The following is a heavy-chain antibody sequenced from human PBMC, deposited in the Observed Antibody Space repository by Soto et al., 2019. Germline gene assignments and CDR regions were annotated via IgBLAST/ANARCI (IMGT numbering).Heavy chain of an antibody. CDR2: ISAYNGNT. D-gene: IGHD5-18*01. Sequence: GLECMGWISAYNGNTNYAQKLQGRVTMTTDTSTSTAYMELRSLRSDDTAVYYCARVKYSDEIPLGYFDYWGHGILVT. J-gene: IGHJ4*01. CDR3: ARVKYSDEIPLGYFDY. V-gene: IGHV1-18*01.